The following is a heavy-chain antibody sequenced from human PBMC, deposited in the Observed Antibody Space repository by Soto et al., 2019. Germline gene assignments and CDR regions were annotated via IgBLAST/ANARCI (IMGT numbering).Heavy chain of an antibody. Sequence: SETLSLTCSVSSDSMNSGGYYWSWIRQHPGKGLEWIGYIYSNGDTYYNPSPKSRVTISVDTSKNQFSLNLTSVTAADTAVYYCARRGGSSSGYYYYAMDVWGQGTTVT. V-gene: IGHV4-31*03. CDR2: IYSNGDT. CDR1: SDSMNSGGYY. D-gene: IGHD6-6*01. J-gene: IGHJ6*02. CDR3: ARRGGSSSGYYYYAMDV.